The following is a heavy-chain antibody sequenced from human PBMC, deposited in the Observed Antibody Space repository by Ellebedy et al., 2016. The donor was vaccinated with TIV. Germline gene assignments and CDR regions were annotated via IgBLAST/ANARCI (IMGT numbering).Heavy chain of an antibody. V-gene: IGHV3-48*02. CDR2: ISSSSSTI. D-gene: IGHD2-15*01. CDR3: ARVEGYGIGGSCCAAHLLDY. Sequence: GESLKISCAASGFTVSSNYMSWVRQAPGKGLEWVSYISSSSSTIYYAESVKGRFTISRDNAKNSLYLQMNSLRDEDTAVYYCARVEGYGIGGSCCAAHLLDYWGQGTLVTVSS. CDR1: GFTVSSNY. J-gene: IGHJ4*02.